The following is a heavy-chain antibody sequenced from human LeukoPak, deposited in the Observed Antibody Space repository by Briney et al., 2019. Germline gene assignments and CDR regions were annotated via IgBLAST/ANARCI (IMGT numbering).Heavy chain of an antibody. Sequence: SETLSLTCTVAGGSISSQYWNWIRQPPGKGLEWIGHIYDSGSTKFNPSLKSRVTMSLDTSKNQFSLRLRSVTAADTAVYYCARVTGYMIEDYFDYWGQGTLVTVSS. V-gene: IGHV4-59*11. D-gene: IGHD3-22*01. CDR1: GGSISSQY. J-gene: IGHJ4*02. CDR2: IYDSGST. CDR3: ARVTGYMIEDYFDY.